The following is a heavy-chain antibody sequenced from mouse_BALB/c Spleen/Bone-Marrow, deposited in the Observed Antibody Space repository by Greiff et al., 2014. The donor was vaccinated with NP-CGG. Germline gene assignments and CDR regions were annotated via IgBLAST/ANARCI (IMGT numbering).Heavy chain of an antibody. CDR1: GYTFTDSA. J-gene: IGHJ2*01. Sequence: VKLLESGPELVRPGVSVKISCKGSGYTFTDSAMHWVKQSHAKSLEWIGVISTYSGNTNYNPKFKGKATMTVDKSSSTAYMELARVTSEDSAFYYCARWYYFDYWGQGTTLTVSS. V-gene: IGHV1-67*01. CDR3: ARWYYFDY. CDR2: ISTYSGNT.